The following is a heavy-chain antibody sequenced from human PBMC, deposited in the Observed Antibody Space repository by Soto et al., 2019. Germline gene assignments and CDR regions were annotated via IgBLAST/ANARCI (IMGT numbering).Heavy chain of an antibody. J-gene: IGHJ4*02. CDR2: IYYSGST. Sequence: QLQLQESGPGLVKPSETLSLTCTVSGGSISSSSYYWGWIRQPPGKGLEWIGSIYYSGSTYYNPSLKSRVTISVDTSKNQFSLKLSSVTDADTAVYYCAASPSIWFGGRDYWGQGTLVTVSS. CDR3: AASPSIWFGGRDY. D-gene: IGHD3-10*01. CDR1: GGSISSSSYY. V-gene: IGHV4-39*01.